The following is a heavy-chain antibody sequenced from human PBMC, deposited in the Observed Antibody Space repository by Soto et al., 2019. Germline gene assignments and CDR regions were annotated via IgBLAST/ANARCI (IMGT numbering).Heavy chain of an antibody. CDR1: GYSFCSYL. V-gene: IGHV5-51*01. J-gene: IGHJ4*02. D-gene: IGHD4-4*01. Sequence: ESPKISSKTPGYSFCSYLVRSVCQMPREGLEWMGIIYPSDSNTRYSPSFQGQVTIPADKSISTAFLQWSSLKAADSAMYYCARHLHSDSVHITPVSPDYWGQGTLVTVSS. CDR3: ARHLHSDSVHITPVSPDY. CDR2: IYPSDSNT.